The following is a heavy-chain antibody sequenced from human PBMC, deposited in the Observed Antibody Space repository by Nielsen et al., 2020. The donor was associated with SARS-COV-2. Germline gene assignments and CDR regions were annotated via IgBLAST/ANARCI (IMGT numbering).Heavy chain of an antibody. CDR2: ISGDGGST. V-gene: IGHV3-43*02. CDR1: GFTFDDYA. D-gene: IGHD6-6*01. Sequence: GGSLRLSCAASGFTFDDYAMHWVRQAPGKGLEWVSLISGDGGSTYYADSVKGRFTISRDNSKNSLYLQMNSLRTEDTALYYCAKAMLSIAAPRPFDYWGQGTLVTVSS. J-gene: IGHJ4*02. CDR3: AKAMLSIAAPRPFDY.